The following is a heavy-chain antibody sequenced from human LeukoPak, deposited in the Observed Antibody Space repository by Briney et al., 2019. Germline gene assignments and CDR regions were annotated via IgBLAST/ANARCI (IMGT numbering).Heavy chain of an antibody. V-gene: IGHV4-34*01. Sequence: SETLSLTCAVYGGSFSGYYWSWIRQPPGKGLEWIGEINHSGSTNYNPSLKSRVTISVDTSKNQFSLKLSSVTAADTAVYYCARSLLLVGIAAAVNWFDPWGQGTLVTVSS. CDR2: INHSGST. J-gene: IGHJ5*02. CDR3: ARSLLLVGIAAAVNWFDP. D-gene: IGHD6-13*01. CDR1: GGSFSGYY.